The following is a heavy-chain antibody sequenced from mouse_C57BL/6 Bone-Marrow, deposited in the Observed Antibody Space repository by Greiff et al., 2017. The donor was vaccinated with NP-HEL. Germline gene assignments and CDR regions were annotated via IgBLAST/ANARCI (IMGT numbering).Heavy chain of an antibody. J-gene: IGHJ3*01. Sequence: QVQLQQPGAELVMPGASVKLSCKASGYTFTSYWMHWVKQRPGQGLEWIGEIDPSDSYTNYNQKFKGKSTLTVDKSSSTAYMQLSSLTSEDSAVYYCARRLPREAWFAYWGQGTLVTVSA. CDR1: GYTFTSYW. CDR2: IDPSDSYT. V-gene: IGHV1-69*01. CDR3: ARRLPREAWFAY. D-gene: IGHD2-2*01.